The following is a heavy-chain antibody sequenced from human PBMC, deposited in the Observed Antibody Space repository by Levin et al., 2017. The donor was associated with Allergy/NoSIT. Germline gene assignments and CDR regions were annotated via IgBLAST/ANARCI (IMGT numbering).Heavy chain of an antibody. CDR1: GFTFRNYG. CDR2: IWPDGSVQ. CDR3: TGETAGKTPTSTVAVFDS. D-gene: IGHD6-19*01. V-gene: IGHV3-33*01. J-gene: IGHJ4*02. Sequence: LSLTCAASGFTFRNYGMHWVCQAPGQGPERVAVIWPDGSVQHYPDPVKGRFTVSRDNAKNILYLQMNSPRVEDTAVYYCTGETAGKTPTSTVAVFDSWGQGTLVAVSS.